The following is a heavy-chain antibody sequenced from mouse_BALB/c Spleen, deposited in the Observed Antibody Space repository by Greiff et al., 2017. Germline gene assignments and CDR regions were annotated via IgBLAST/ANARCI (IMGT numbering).Heavy chain of an antibody. CDR3: ARQGRPWYFDV. J-gene: IGHJ1*01. V-gene: IGHV5-6*02. CDR2: ISSGGSYT. Sequence: DVKLVESGGDLVKPGGSLKLSCAASGFTFSSYGMSWVRQTPDKRLEWVATISSGGSYTYYPDSVKGRFTISRDNAKNTLYLQMSSLKSEDTAMYYCARQGRPWYFDVWGAGTTVTVSS. CDR1: GFTFSSYG.